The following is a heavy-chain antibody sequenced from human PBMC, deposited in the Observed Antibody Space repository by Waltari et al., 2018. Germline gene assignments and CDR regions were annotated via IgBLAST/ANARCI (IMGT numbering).Heavy chain of an antibody. CDR3: ARDFESRGYDI. Sequence: QVQLVQSGSELKKPGASVKVACKASGYTFTPYGINWVRQAPGLGLEWLGWINTDSGNPTYAQGFTGRLVFSLDTSVNTAFLQISSLKADDSAIYYCARDFESRGYDIWGQGTMVTVSS. CDR2: INTDSGNP. CDR1: GYTFTPYG. D-gene: IGHD3-22*01. V-gene: IGHV7-4-1*02. J-gene: IGHJ3*02.